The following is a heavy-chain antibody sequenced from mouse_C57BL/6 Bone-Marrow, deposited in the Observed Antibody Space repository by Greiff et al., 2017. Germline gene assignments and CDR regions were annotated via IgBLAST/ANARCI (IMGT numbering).Heavy chain of an antibody. CDR3: ARRTTNWGLMDY. J-gene: IGHJ4*01. CDR2: ISGGGGNT. CDR1: GFTFSSYT. V-gene: IGHV5-9*01. Sequence: EVQVVESGGGLVKPGGSLKLSCAASGFTFSSYTMSWVRQTPEKRLEWVATISGGGGNTYYPDSVKGRFTISRDNAKNTLYLQMSSLRSEDTALYYCARRTTNWGLMDYWGQGTSVTVSS. D-gene: IGHD4-1*01.